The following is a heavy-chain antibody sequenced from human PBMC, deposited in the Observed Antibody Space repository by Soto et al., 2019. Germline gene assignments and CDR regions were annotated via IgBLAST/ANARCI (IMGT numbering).Heavy chain of an antibody. Sequence: GASVKVSWKASGNTVTGYDIPWGRQATGQGLEWMGWMNPNSGNTGYAQKFQGRVTMTRDTSISTAYMELSSLRSEDTAVYYCTRGPPNWGFDFWGQGTLVTVSS. J-gene: IGHJ4*02. CDR2: MNPNSGNT. D-gene: IGHD7-27*01. CDR1: GNTVTGYD. CDR3: TRGPPNWGFDF. V-gene: IGHV1-8*01.